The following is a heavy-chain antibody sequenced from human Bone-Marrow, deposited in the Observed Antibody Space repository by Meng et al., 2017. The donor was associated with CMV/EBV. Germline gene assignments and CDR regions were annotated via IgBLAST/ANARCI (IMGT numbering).Heavy chain of an antibody. Sequence: SETLSLTCTVSGYSISSGYYWGWIRQPPGKGLEWIGSIYHSGSTYYNPSLKSRVTISVDTSKNQFSLKLSSVTAADTAVYYCARDGTVVVATDYWGQGTLVTGSS. CDR2: IYHSGST. J-gene: IGHJ4*02. CDR3: ARDGTVVVATDY. CDR1: GYSISSGYY. D-gene: IGHD2-15*01. V-gene: IGHV4-38-2*02.